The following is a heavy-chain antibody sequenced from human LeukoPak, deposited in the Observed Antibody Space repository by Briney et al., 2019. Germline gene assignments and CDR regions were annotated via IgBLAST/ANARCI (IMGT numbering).Heavy chain of an antibody. Sequence: ASVKVSCKASGYTFTYYAMHWVRQAPGQGLQWMGWITPGGGTNYPQKFQGRVAITWDTSITTAYMELSSLRSEDTAVYYCARKYRSSPLNYGMDVWGQGTTVTVSS. V-gene: IGHV1-2*02. CDR1: GYTFTYYA. J-gene: IGHJ6*02. CDR3: ARKYRSSPLNYGMDV. CDR2: ITPGGGT. D-gene: IGHD6-6*01.